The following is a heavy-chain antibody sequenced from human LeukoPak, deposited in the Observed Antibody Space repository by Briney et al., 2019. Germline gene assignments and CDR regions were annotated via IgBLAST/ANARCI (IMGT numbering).Heavy chain of an antibody. J-gene: IGHJ4*02. V-gene: IGHV1-69*06. CDR1: GYTFTGYY. CDR3: AMFWGSYRYLDY. Sequence: SVKVSCKASGYTFTGYYVHWVRQAPGQGLEWMGGIIPIFGTANYAQKFQGRVTVTADKSSTTVYMELSSLRSEDMAVYYCAMFWGSYRYLDYWGQGSLVTVSS. CDR2: IIPIFGTA. D-gene: IGHD3-16*02.